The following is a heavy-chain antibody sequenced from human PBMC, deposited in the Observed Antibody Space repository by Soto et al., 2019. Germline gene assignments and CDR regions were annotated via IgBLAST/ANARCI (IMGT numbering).Heavy chain of an antibody. D-gene: IGHD1-26*01. CDR1: GYTFSSYG. Sequence: GASVKVSCKGTGYTFSSYGITWVRQAPGQGLEWMGWISPYNGNTNYAQKLQGRVTMTTDTSTSTAYMELRSLRSDDTAVYYCARGTVGATYYWGQGTQVTVSS. CDR3: ARGTVGATYY. CDR2: ISPYNGNT. V-gene: IGHV1-18*04. J-gene: IGHJ4*02.